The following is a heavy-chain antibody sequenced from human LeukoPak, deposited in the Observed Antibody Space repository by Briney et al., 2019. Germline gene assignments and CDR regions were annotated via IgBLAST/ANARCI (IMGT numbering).Heavy chain of an antibody. CDR1: GFTFSNCA. J-gene: IGHJ4*02. Sequence: GGSLRLSCAASGFTFSNCAMSWVRQAPEKGLEWVSGISGSGSSTYYADSVKGRFTISRDNSKNTLYLQMNSLRAEDTAVYYCARAGNYDSSGYYEFFFDYWGQGTLVTVSS. D-gene: IGHD3-22*01. CDR2: ISGSGSST. CDR3: ARAGNYDSSGYYEFFFDY. V-gene: IGHV3-23*01.